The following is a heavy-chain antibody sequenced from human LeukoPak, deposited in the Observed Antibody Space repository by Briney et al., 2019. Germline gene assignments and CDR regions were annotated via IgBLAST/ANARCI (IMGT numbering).Heavy chain of an antibody. Sequence: GRSLRLSCAASGFTFSSYAMHWVRRAPGKRLEWVAVISYDGSNKYYADSVKGRFTISRDNSKNTLYLQMNSLRAEDTAVYYCARDYGYEYYYYGMDVWGQGTTVTVSS. CDR3: ARDYGYEYYYYGMDV. V-gene: IGHV3-30*04. CDR1: GFTFSSYA. CDR2: ISYDGSNK. J-gene: IGHJ6*02. D-gene: IGHD5-18*01.